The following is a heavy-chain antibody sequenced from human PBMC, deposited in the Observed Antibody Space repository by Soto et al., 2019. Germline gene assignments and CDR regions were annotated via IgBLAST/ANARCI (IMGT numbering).Heavy chain of an antibody. CDR1: GASVSGNSYY. J-gene: IGHJ4*02. D-gene: IGHD2-15*01. Sequence: PSETLSLTCIVSGASVSGNSYYWTWIRQPPGKGLEWIGYTDYSGSTKYNPSLKSRVTISVDTSKNQFSLRLSSVTAADTAMYYCARADRQSCSVSTCYIFDNWGQGTQLTVSS. CDR2: TDYSGST. CDR3: ARADRQSCSVSTCYIFDN. V-gene: IGHV4-61*01.